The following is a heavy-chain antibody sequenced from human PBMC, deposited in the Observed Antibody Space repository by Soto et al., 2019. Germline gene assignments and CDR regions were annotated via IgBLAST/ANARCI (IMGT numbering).Heavy chain of an antibody. V-gene: IGHV4-59*01. D-gene: IGHD6-19*01. CDR1: GGALGRYY. J-gene: IGHJ1*01. Sequence: PSETLSLPCSPSGGALGRYYWISIRQPPGKALEWIGYVSYSGSTDYHPSLKSRVSISIDTPKNQFSLKMISVTAADTAVYYCGRYGSERGWFLFELWGQGVLVTVSS. CDR2: VSYSGST. CDR3: GRYGSERGWFLFEL.